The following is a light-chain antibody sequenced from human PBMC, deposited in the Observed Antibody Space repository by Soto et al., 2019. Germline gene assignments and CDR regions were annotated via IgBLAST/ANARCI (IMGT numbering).Light chain of an antibody. CDR2: EVS. J-gene: IGLJ1*01. Sequence: QSVLTQPPSASGSPGQSVTISCTGTSSDVGGYNYVSWYQQHPGKAPKLMIYEVSKRPSGASDRFSGTKSGNTVSLTVSGLQAEDEADYYCSSYAGNKYVFGTGTKVTVL. CDR1: SSDVGGYNY. CDR3: SSYAGNKYV. V-gene: IGLV2-8*01.